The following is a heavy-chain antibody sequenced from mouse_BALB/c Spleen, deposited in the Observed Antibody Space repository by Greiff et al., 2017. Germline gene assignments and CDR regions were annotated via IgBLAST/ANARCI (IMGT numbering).Heavy chain of an antibody. CDR1: GYSITSGYY. V-gene: IGHV3-6*02. J-gene: IGHJ2*01. CDR2: ISYDGSN. D-gene: IGHD2-2*01. CDR3: ARDGYNYFDY. Sequence: EVKLQESGPGLVKPSQSLSLTCSVTGYSITSGYYWNWIRQFPGNKLEWMGYISYDGSNNYNPSLKNRISITRDTSKNQFFLKLNSVTTEDTATYYCARDGYNYFDYWGQGTTLTVSS.